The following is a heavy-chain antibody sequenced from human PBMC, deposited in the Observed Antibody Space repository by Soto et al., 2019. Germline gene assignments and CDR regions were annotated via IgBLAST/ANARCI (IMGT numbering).Heavy chain of an antibody. CDR1: GFNFSISA. J-gene: IGHJ5*02. Sequence: EVQLLESGGGLVQPGGSLRLSCVGSGFNFSISAMNWVRQAPGKGLACVSAISARGLSRYYADSVRGRFTFSRDNSKNTLYLQLNNLRVDDTDAYYCAGDSKGAKVTTTGGCFDPWGQGTLVTVSS. CDR2: ISARGLSR. CDR3: AGDSKGAKVTTTGGCFDP. V-gene: IGHV3-23*01. D-gene: IGHD4-17*01.